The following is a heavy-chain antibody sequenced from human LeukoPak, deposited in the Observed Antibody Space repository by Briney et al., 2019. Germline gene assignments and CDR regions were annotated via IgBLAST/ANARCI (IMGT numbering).Heavy chain of an antibody. V-gene: IGHV4-38-2*02. J-gene: IGHJ5*02. CDR3: AREGDSSSVGWFDP. D-gene: IGHD6-13*01. CDR2: IYHSGRT. CDR1: GYSISSGYY. Sequence: SETLSLTCTVSGYSISSGYYWGWIRQPPGKGLEWIGSIYHSGRTYYNPSLKSRVTISVVTSKNQFSLKLSSVTAADTALYYCAREGDSSSVGWFDPWGQGTLVTVSS.